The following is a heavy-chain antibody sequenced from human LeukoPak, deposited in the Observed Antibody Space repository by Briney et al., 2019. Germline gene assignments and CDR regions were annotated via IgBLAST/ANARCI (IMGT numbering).Heavy chain of an antibody. D-gene: IGHD6-19*01. V-gene: IGHV3-23*01. CDR2: ISGSGGST. CDR3: AKVGPYSSGWYYFDY. CDR1: GFTFSDYY. J-gene: IGHJ4*02. Sequence: GGSLRLSCAASGFTFSDYYMSWIRQAPGKGLEWVSGISGSGGSTYYADSVKGWFTISRDNSKNTLYLQMNSLRAEDTAIYYCAKVGPYSSGWYYFDYWGQGTLVTVSS.